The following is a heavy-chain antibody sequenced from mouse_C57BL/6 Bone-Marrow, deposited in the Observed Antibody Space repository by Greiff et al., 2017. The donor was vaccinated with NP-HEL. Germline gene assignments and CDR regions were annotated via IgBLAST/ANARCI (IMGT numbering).Heavy chain of an antibody. CDR3: STRVATEGNY. CDR1: GYTFTSYW. D-gene: IGHD3-3*01. J-gene: IGHJ2*01. CDR2: IHPNSGST. Sequence: QVQLQQPGAELVKPGASVKLSCKASGYTFTSYWMHWVKQRPGQGLEWIGMIHPNSGSTNYNEKFKSKATLTVDKSSSTAYMQLSSLTSEDSAVYYCSTRVATEGNYWGQGTTLTVSS. V-gene: IGHV1-64*01.